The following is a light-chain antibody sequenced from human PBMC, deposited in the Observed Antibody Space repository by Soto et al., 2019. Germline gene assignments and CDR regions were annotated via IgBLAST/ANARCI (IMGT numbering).Light chain of an antibody. CDR3: QQRSQWPPMT. V-gene: IGKV3D-20*02. J-gene: IGKJ5*01. CDR2: GVS. Sequence: ELVLTQSPGTLSLSPGESATLSCSPSQPVSSNFLAWYQQKPGQAPRLLIYGVSSRASGIPDRFFGSGSGTDFSLTISSLEPEDVAVYYCQQRSQWPPMTFGQGTRLEIK. CDR1: QPVSSNF.